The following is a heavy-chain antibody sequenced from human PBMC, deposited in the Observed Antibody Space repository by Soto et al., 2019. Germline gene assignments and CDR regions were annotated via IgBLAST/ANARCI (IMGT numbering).Heavy chain of an antibody. J-gene: IGHJ4*02. V-gene: IGHV2-5*02. CDR1: GFSLSTKEVG. D-gene: IGHD3-10*01. CDR3: ANSLYGTGPRAFDS. CDR2: IYWDDDK. Sequence: QITLKESGPTLVKPTQTLTLTCTFSGFSLSTKEVGVGGIPQPPAKALEWLALIYWDDDKPYSPSLRNRLTITKDTSKNQVVLTITNLDPVDTATYFSANSLYGTGPRAFDSRGQGILVTVSS.